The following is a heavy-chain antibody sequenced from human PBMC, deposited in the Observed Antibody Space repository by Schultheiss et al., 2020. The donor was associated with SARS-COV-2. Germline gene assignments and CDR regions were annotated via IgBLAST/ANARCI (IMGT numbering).Heavy chain of an antibody. J-gene: IGHJ6*02. Sequence: GESLKISCAASGFTFSSYSMNWVRQAPGKGLEWVSSISSSSSYIYYADSVKGRFTISRDNAKNSLYLQMNSLRAEDTAVYYCARDLLQGYYYGMDVWGQGTTVTVSS. D-gene: IGHD2-15*01. V-gene: IGHV3-21*01. CDR1: GFTFSSYS. CDR3: ARDLLQGYYYGMDV. CDR2: ISSSSSYI.